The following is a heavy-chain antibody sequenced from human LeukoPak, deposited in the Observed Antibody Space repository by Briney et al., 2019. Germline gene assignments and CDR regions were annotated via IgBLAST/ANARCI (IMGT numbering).Heavy chain of an antibody. J-gene: IGHJ5*02. CDR1: GFTFSSYA. Sequence: PGGSLRLSCSASGFTFSSYAMHWVRQAPGKGLEYVSAITSNGGSTYYADSVKGRFTISRDNSKNTLYLHMSSLRPEDTAVYYCVKDLQTSAPAQTSWGQGSLVTVSS. CDR3: VKDLQTSAPAQTS. CDR2: ITSNGGST. V-gene: IGHV3-64D*06.